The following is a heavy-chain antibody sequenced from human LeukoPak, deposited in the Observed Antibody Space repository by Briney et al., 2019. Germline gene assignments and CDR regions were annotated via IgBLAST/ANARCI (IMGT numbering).Heavy chain of an antibody. J-gene: IGHJ6*02. V-gene: IGHV4-34*01. CDR2: INHSGST. Sequence: RASETLSLTCAVYGGSFSGYYWSWIRQPPGKGLEWIGEINHSGSTNYNPSLKSRVTISVDTSKNQFSLKLSSVTAADTAVYYCARHIVVVVAATYGMDVWGQGTTVTVSS. D-gene: IGHD2-15*01. CDR1: GGSFSGYY. CDR3: ARHIVVVVAATYGMDV.